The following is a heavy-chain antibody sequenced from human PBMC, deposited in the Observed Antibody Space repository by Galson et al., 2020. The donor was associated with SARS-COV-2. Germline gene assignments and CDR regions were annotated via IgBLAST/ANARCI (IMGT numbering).Heavy chain of an antibody. CDR2: TYYRSKWYS. J-gene: IGHJ6*02. Sequence: SQTLSLTCAISGDNVSSDSAAWNWIRQSPSRGLEWLGRTYYRSKWYSDYAVSMKGRIIITPDTSKNQFSLQLKSVTPEDTALYYCARSPGKAVARTMGAWGQGTSVTVSS. CDR1: GDNVSSDSAA. D-gene: IGHD6-13*01. CDR3: ARSPGKAVARTMGA. V-gene: IGHV6-1*01.